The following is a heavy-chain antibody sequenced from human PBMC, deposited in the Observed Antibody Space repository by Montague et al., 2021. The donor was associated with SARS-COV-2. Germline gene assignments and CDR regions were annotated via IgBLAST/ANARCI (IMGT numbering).Heavy chain of an antibody. CDR2: ISSSRYTI. V-gene: IGHV3-48*02. CDR1: GFTFSGYS. CDR3: ARERGYCSSTSCYGDFYYGMDV. J-gene: IGHJ6*02. Sequence: SLRLSCAASGFTFSGYSMNWVRQAPGKGLEWVSYISSSRYTIYYADSVKGRFTISRDNAKNSLYLQMNSLRDEDTAVYSCARERGYCSSTSCYGDFYYGMDVWGQGTTVTVSS. D-gene: IGHD2-2*01.